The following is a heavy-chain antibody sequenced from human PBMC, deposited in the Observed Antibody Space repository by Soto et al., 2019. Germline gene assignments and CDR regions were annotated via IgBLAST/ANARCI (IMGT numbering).Heavy chain of an antibody. D-gene: IGHD2-2*01. J-gene: IGHJ6*02. Sequence: GGSLRLSCAASVFTFSSYGMHWVRQAPGNGLEWVSVISYDGSNKYFADSVKGRFTISRDNSKNMLYLQMNGLRGDDTAVYYCAKNKRYCTSTTCPPYYGMDVWGQGTTVTVSS. V-gene: IGHV3-30*18. CDR2: ISYDGSNK. CDR1: VFTFSSYG. CDR3: AKNKRYCTSTTCPPYYGMDV.